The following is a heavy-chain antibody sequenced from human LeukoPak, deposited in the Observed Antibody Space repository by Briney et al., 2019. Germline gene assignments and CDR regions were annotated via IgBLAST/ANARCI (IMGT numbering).Heavy chain of an antibody. CDR2: IYTSGST. D-gene: IGHD3-10*01. Sequence: SETLSLTCTVSGGSISSYYWSWIRQPAGKGLEWIGRIYTSGSTNYNPSLKSRVTMSVDTSKKQFSLKLSSVTAADTAVSYCARDGRGGSGSYYYYYYYLDVWGKGTTVTVSS. CDR1: GGSISSYY. J-gene: IGHJ6*03. CDR3: ARDGRGGSGSYYYYYYYLDV. V-gene: IGHV4-4*07.